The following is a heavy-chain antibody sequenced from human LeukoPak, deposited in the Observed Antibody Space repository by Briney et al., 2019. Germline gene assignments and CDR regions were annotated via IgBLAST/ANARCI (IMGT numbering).Heavy chain of an antibody. Sequence: SETLSLTCTVAGGSISSSSYYWRWIRQPPGKGLEWIGSIYYSGSTYYNPSLKSRVTISVDTSKNQFSLKLSSVTAADTAVYYCAEIVGATIGYWGQGTLVTVSS. D-gene: IGHD1-26*01. J-gene: IGHJ4*02. V-gene: IGHV4-39*01. CDR3: AEIVGATIGY. CDR1: GGSISSSSYY. CDR2: IYYSGST.